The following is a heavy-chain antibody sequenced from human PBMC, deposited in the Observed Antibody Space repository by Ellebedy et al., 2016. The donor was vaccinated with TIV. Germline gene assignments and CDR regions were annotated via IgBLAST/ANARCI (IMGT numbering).Heavy chain of an antibody. Sequence: PGGSLRLSCAASGFTFSTYWMHWVRQAPGKGLEWVAYIKQDGSEMDYVDSVKGRFTISRDNTKNSLYLQMNSLRAEDKALYYCVKGHGDSGTYWGQGTLVTVSS. J-gene: IGHJ4*02. V-gene: IGHV3-7*03. D-gene: IGHD3-10*01. CDR2: IKQDGSEM. CDR1: GFTFSTYW. CDR3: VKGHGDSGTY.